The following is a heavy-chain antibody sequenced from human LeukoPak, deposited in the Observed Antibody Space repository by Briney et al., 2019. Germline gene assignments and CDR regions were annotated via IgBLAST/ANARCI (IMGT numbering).Heavy chain of an antibody. CDR3: ARDRRSWGSSSKEHY. CDR2: IYHSGST. CDR1: GYSISSGYY. Sequence: SETLSLTCTVPGYSISSGYYWGWIRQPPGKGLEWIGSIYHSGSTYYNPSLKSRVTISVDTSKNQFSLKLSSVTAADTAVYYCARDRRSWGSSSKEHYWGQGTLVTVSS. J-gene: IGHJ4*02. D-gene: IGHD6-13*01. V-gene: IGHV4-38-2*02.